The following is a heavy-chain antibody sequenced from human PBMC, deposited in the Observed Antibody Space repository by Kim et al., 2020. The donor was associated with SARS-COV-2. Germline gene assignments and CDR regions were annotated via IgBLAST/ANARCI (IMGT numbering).Heavy chain of an antibody. Sequence: GGSLRLSCAASGFTFSSYGMHWVRQAPGKGLEWVAVISYDGSNKYYADSVKGRFTISRDNSKNTLYLQMNSLRAEDTAVYYCARDRRALGYCSSTSCYDRKLPGDGMDVWGQGTTVTVSS. J-gene: IGHJ6*02. V-gene: IGHV3-33*05. CDR3: ARDRRALGYCSSTSCYDRKLPGDGMDV. D-gene: IGHD2-2*01. CDR1: GFTFSSYG. CDR2: ISYDGSNK.